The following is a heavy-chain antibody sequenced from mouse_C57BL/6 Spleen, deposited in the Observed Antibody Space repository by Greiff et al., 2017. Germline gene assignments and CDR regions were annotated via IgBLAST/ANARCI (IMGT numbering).Heavy chain of an antibody. V-gene: IGHV5-4*03. D-gene: IGHD1-1*01. CDR2: IIDGGSYT. J-gene: IGHJ4*01. Sequence: EVKLVESGGGLVKPGGSLKLSCAASGFTFSSYAMSWVRQTPEKRLEWVATIIDGGSYTYYPDNVKGRFTISRDNAKNNLYLQMSHLKSEDTAMYYCARYYYYVSRDAMDYWGQGTSVTVSS. CDR3: ARYYYYVSRDAMDY. CDR1: GFTFSSYA.